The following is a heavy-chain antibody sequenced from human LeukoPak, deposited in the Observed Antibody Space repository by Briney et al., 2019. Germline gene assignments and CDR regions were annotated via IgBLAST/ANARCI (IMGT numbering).Heavy chain of an antibody. D-gene: IGHD6-6*01. V-gene: IGHV5-10-1*01. CDR1: GYSFTSYW. Sequence: LGESLKISCKGSGYSFTSYWISWVRQMPGKGLEWMGRIDPSDSYTNYSPSFQGHVTISADKSISTAYLQWSSLKASDTAMYYCARQGGLAARPRPFDYWGQGTLVTVSS. CDR3: ARQGGLAARPRPFDY. CDR2: IDPSDSYT. J-gene: IGHJ4*02.